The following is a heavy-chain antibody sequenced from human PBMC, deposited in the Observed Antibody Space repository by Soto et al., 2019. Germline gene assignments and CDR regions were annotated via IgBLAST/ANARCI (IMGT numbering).Heavy chain of an antibody. J-gene: IGHJ4*02. CDR2: ISYDGSNK. Sequence: GGSLRLSCAASGFTFSSYSMNWVRQAPGKGLEWVAVISYDGSNKYYADSVKGRFTISRDNSKNTLYLQMNSLRAEDTAVYYCAKDYYGSGSYYKAEQPAPLDYWGQGTLVTVSS. V-gene: IGHV3-30*18. D-gene: IGHD3-10*01. CDR1: GFTFSSYS. CDR3: AKDYYGSGSYYKAEQPAPLDY.